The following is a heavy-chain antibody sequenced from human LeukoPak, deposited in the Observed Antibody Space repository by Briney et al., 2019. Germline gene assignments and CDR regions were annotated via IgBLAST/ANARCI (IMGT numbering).Heavy chain of an antibody. CDR2: IIPIFGTA. D-gene: IGHD6-13*01. J-gene: IGHJ4*02. Sequence: SVKVSCKASGYTFTSYYMHWVRQAPGQGLEWMGGIIPIFGTANYAQKFQGRVTITADESTSTAYMELSSLRSEDTAVYYCARDHSSSWQYYFDYWGQGTLVTVSS. CDR3: ARDHSSSWQYYFDY. V-gene: IGHV1-69*13. CDR1: GYTFTSYY.